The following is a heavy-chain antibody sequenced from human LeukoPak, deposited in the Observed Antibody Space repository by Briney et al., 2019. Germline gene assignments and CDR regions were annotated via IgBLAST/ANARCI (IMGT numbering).Heavy chain of an antibody. CDR3: AKGNYYYGSGSYPY. D-gene: IGHD3-10*01. CDR1: GFTFSSYA. Sequence: PGGSLRLSCAASGFTFSSYAMSWVRQAPGKGLEWVSAISGSGGSTYYADSVKGRFTISRDNSKNTLYPQMNSLRAEDTAVYYCAKGNYYYGSGSYPYWGQGTLVTVSS. CDR2: ISGSGGST. V-gene: IGHV3-23*01. J-gene: IGHJ4*02.